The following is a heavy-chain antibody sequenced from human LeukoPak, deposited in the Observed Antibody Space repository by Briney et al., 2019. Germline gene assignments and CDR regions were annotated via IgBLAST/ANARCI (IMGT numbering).Heavy chain of an antibody. CDR2: ISGSGGNT. CDR3: AGGYSSSWFRGAFDI. V-gene: IGHV3-23*01. Sequence: GGSLRLSCAASGFTFSNYAMSWVRQAPGKGLEWVSAISGSGGNTYYADSVKGRFTISRDNSKNTVYVQMSSLRAEDTAVYYCAGGYSSSWFRGAFDIWGQGTMVTVSS. CDR1: GFTFSNYA. J-gene: IGHJ3*02. D-gene: IGHD6-13*01.